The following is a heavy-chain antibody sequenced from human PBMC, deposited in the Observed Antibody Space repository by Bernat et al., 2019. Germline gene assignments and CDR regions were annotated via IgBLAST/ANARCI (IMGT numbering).Heavy chain of an antibody. V-gene: IGHV3-30*18. CDR2: ISYDGSNK. Sequence: QVQLVESGGGVVQPGRSLRLSCAASGFSFTIHGMHWVRQAPGKGLEWVAVISYDGSNKYYADSGKGRFTISRDNSKNTLYLQMNSLRAEDTAVYYCAKVRYCSGSSCSNVIDYWGQGTLVTVSS. D-gene: IGHD2-15*01. J-gene: IGHJ4*02. CDR3: AKVRYCSGSSCSNVIDY. CDR1: GFSFTIHG.